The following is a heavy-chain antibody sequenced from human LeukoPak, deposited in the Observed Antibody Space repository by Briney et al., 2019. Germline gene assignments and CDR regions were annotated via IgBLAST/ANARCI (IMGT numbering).Heavy chain of an antibody. J-gene: IGHJ4*02. Sequence: PGGSLRLSCAASGFTFSSYAMHWVRRAPGKGLEWVAVISYDGSNKYYADSVKGRFTISRDNAKNTLYLQMNSLRAEDTAVYYCARATGSYYSLGYWGQGTLVTVSS. CDR1: GFTFSSYA. D-gene: IGHD1-26*01. V-gene: IGHV3-30-3*01. CDR3: ARATGSYYSLGY. CDR2: ISYDGSNK.